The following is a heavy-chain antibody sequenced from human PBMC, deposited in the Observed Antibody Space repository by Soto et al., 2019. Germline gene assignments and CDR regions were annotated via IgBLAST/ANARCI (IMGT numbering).Heavy chain of an antibody. Sequence: PSETLSLTCTVSGGFISTYDWRWLLQRPGKGLECIGYIHYSGSTNYNPSLKSRVTISVDTSKKQFSLRLRSVTAADTAVYYCAREALSGDAFDMWGQGTMITVSS. CDR3: AREALSGDAFDM. D-gene: IGHD1-26*01. J-gene: IGHJ3*02. CDR1: GGFISTYD. V-gene: IGHV4-59*01. CDR2: IHYSGST.